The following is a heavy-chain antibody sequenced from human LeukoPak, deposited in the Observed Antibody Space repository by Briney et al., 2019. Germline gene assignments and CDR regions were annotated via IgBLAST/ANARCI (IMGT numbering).Heavy chain of an antibody. V-gene: IGHV3-43D*03. CDR3: VKDSYTSGYYYVSDS. CDR2: ITWDGDYT. D-gene: IGHD3-22*01. J-gene: IGHJ4*02. Sequence: GSLRLSCAASGFNFDDYAMHWVRQAPGKGLEWVSLITWDGDYTYYADSVRGRFTISRDNSENPLYLQMNSLRAADTAVYYCVKDSYTSGYYYVSDSWGQGTLVTVSS. CDR1: GFNFDDYA.